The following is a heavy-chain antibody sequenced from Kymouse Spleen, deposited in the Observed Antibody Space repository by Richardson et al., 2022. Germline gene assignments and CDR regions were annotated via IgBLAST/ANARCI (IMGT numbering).Heavy chain of an antibody. D-gene: IGHD3-9*01. J-gene: IGHJ3*02. V-gene: IGHV3-21*03. CDR3: ARGSPYYDILTGYPHDAFDI. CDR2: ISSSSSYI. CDR1: GFTFSSYS. Sequence: EVQLVESGGGLVKPGGSLRLSCAASGFTFSSYSMNWVRQAPGKGLEWVSSISSSSSYIYYADSVKGRFTISRDNAKNSLYLQMNSLRAEDTAVYYCARGSPYYDILTGYPHDAFDIWGQGTMVTVSS.